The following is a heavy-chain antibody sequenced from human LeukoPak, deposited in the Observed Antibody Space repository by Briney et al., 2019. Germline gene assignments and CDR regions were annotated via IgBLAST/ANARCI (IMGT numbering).Heavy chain of an antibody. CDR1: SGSISSSGHY. CDR2: IHYSGGT. Sequence: SSETLSLTCTVSSGSISSSGHYWGWIRQPPGKGLEWIGSIHYSGGTYSKPSLESRVTISVDRSKNQFSLKLTSVTAADTAVYYCAQELTGDWGGFDYWGQGTLVTVSS. CDR3: AQELTGDWGGFDY. D-gene: IGHD7-27*01. J-gene: IGHJ4*02. V-gene: IGHV4-39*01.